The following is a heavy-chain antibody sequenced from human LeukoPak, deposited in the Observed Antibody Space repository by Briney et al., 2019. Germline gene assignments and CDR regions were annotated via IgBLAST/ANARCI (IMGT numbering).Heavy chain of an antibody. D-gene: IGHD6-13*01. J-gene: IGHJ4*02. CDR2: ISGSGGST. Sequence: GGSLRLSCAASGFTFSSYAMSWVRQAPGKGPEWVSAISGSGGSTYYADSVKGRFTISRDNSKNTLYLQMNSLRAEDTAVYYCAKGSDLVSDFDYWGQGTLVTVSS. CDR1: GFTFSSYA. CDR3: AKGSDLVSDFDY. V-gene: IGHV3-23*01.